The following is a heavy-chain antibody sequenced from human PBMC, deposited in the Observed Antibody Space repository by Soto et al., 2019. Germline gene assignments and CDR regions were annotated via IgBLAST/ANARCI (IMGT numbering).Heavy chain of an antibody. CDR3: ARLPLLPQQTRTNWFDP. D-gene: IGHD2-15*01. CDR1: GGSISSSSYY. V-gene: IGHV4-39*01. Sequence: SETLSLTCTVSGGSISSSSYYWGWIRQPPGKGLEWIGSIYYSGSTYYNPSLKSRVTISVDTSKNQLSLKLSSVTATDTAVYYCARLPLLPQQTRTNWFDPWGQGTLVTVSS. CDR2: IYYSGST. J-gene: IGHJ5*02.